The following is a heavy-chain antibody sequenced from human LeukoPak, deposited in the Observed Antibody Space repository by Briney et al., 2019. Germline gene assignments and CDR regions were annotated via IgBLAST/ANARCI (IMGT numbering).Heavy chain of an antibody. CDR2: IKQDGSEK. CDR1: GFTFSSYW. V-gene: IGHV3-7*01. Sequence: PGGSLRLSCAVSGFTFSSYWMSWVRQAPGKGLEWVANIKQDGSEKYYVDSVKGRFTISRDNAKNSLYLQMNSLRAEDTAVYYCARDQGAVAPDYWGQGTLVTVSS. J-gene: IGHJ4*02. D-gene: IGHD6-19*01. CDR3: ARDQGAVAPDY.